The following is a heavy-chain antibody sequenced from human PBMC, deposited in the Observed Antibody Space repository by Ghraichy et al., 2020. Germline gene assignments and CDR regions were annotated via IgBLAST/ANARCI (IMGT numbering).Heavy chain of an antibody. CDR1: GYTFTGYY. Sequence: ASVKVSCKASGYTFTGYYMHWVRQAPGQGLEWMGWINPNSGGTNYAQKFQGRVTMTRDTSISTAYMELSRLRSDDTAVYYCARERLSAAAGGVMDVWGQGTTVTVSS. V-gene: IGHV1-2*02. CDR2: INPNSGGT. CDR3: ARERLSAAAGGVMDV. J-gene: IGHJ6*02. D-gene: IGHD6-13*01.